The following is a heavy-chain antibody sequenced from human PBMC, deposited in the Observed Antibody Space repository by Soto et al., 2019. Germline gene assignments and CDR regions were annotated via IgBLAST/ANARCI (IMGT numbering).Heavy chain of an antibody. V-gene: IGHV3-23*01. J-gene: IGHJ3*02. D-gene: IGHD2-2*01. CDR1: GFTFSSYA. Sequence: HPGGSLRLSCAASGFTFSSYAMSWVRQAPGKGLEWVSAISGSGGSTYYADSVKGRFTNSRDNSKNTLYLQMNSLRAEDTAVYYCAKDLPAQLQDIVVVPAAIIWGQGTMVTVSS. CDR2: ISGSGGST. CDR3: AKDLPAQLQDIVVVPAAII.